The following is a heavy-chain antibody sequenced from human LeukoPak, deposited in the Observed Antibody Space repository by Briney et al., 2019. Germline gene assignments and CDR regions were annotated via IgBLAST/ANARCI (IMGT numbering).Heavy chain of an antibody. J-gene: IGHJ6*03. CDR1: GFTFSSYG. V-gene: IGHV3-30*02. CDR2: IRYDGSNK. CDR3: AKGRHSGGAPYYMDV. D-gene: IGHD3-16*01. Sequence: GGSLRLSCAASGFTFSSYGMHWVRQAPGKGLEWVAFIRYDGSNKYYADSVKGRFTISRDNSKNTLYLQMNSLRAEDTAVYYCAKGRHSGGAPYYMDVWGKGTTVTVSS.